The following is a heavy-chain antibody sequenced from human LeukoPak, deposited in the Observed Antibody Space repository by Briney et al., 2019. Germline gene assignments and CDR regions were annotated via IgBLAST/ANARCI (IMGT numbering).Heavy chain of an antibody. CDR3: AREVEMARQFDY. Sequence: PSETLSLTCSVSSGSITSHFWSWIRQPAGKGLEWIGRISTTGSTNYNPSLKSRVTMSVDTSTNQLPLKLSSVTAADTAVYYCAREVEMARQFDYWGQGTLVTVSS. J-gene: IGHJ4*02. CDR1: SGSITSHF. D-gene: IGHD5-24*01. CDR2: ISTTGST. V-gene: IGHV4-4*07.